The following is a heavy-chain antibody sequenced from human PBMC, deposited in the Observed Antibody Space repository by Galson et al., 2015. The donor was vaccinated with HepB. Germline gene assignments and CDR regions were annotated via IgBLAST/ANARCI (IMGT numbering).Heavy chain of an antibody. CDR1: GFTFSSNG. V-gene: IGHV3-74*01. Sequence: SLRLSCAASGFTFSSNGMHWVRQAPGKGLVWVSRINSDGSNTYYADSVKGRFTISRDNAKSTLYLQMDSLRAEDTAVYYCARTDCTSHCYTPHFVDYWGQGTLVTVSS. CDR2: INSDGSNT. CDR3: ARTDCTSHCYTPHFVDY. D-gene: IGHD2-2*02. J-gene: IGHJ4*02.